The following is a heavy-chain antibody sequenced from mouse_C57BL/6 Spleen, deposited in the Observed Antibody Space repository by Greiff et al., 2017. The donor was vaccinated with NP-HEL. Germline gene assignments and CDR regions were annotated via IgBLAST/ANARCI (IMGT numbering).Heavy chain of an antibody. D-gene: IGHD3-2*02. CDR1: GYAFSSYW. V-gene: IGHV1-80*01. J-gene: IGHJ3*01. CDR3: ARGGMDSSGPWFAY. CDR2: IYPGDGDT. Sequence: QVQLKQSGAELVKPGASVKISCKASGYAFSSYWMNWVKQRPGKGLEWIGQIYPGDGDTNYNGKFKGKATLTAAKSSSTASMQLSSLTSEDSAVYFCARGGMDSSGPWFAYWGQGTLVTVSA.